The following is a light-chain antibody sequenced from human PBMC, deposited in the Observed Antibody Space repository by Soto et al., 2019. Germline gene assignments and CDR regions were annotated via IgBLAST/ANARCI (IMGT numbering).Light chain of an antibody. Sequence: DIPMTQSLSSLSASVGDRVTITCQANQDINNSLNWYQQRPGEAPKLLIYDASILEAGVPSRFSGSGFGTTFTLTISSLQPEDFATYYCQQFDNLPLTFCGGTKVELK. J-gene: IGKJ4*01. CDR1: QDINNS. CDR3: QQFDNLPLT. V-gene: IGKV1-33*01. CDR2: DAS.